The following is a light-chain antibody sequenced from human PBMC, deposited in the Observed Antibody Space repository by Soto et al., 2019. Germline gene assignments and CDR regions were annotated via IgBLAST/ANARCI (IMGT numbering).Light chain of an antibody. V-gene: IGKV1-5*03. J-gene: IGKJ2*01. CDR2: KAS. CDR3: QQYNRSSGT. Sequence: DIQMTQSPSTLSASVGDRVTITCRASQSISGWLAWYQQKPGKAPNLLIYKASSLESGVPSRFSGSGSGTEFTLTISSLQPDDFAAYYCQQYNRSSGTFGQGTKLEIK. CDR1: QSISGW.